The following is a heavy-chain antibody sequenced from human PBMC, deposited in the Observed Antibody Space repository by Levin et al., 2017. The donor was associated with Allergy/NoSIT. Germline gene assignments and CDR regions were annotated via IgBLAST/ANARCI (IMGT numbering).Heavy chain of an antibody. Sequence: KISCKASGFTFTSSAVQWVRQARGQRLEWIGWIVVGSGNTDYAQQFQERVTITRDMSTSTVYMELSSLRSEDTAVYYCAAAMLGGFFDLWGRGTLVTVSS. D-gene: IGHD3-16*01. V-gene: IGHV1-58*01. J-gene: IGHJ2*01. CDR2: IVVGSGNT. CDR3: AAAMLGGFFDL. CDR1: GFTFTSSA.